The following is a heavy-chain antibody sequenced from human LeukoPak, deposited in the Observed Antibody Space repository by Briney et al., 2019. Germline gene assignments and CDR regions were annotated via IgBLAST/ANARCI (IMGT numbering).Heavy chain of an antibody. J-gene: IGHJ4*02. D-gene: IGHD1-26*01. Sequence: GGSLRLSCAASGFTFSSYEVNWVRQAPGKGLEWVSYISSSGSTIYYADSVKGRFTISRDNAKNSLYLQMNSLRAEDTAVYYCARGDSGSYYFDYWGQGTLVTVSS. CDR2: ISSSGSTI. V-gene: IGHV3-48*03. CDR3: ARGDSGSYYFDY. CDR1: GFTFSSYE.